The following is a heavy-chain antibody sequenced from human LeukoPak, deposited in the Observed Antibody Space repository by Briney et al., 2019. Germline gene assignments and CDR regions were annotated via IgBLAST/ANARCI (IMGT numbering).Heavy chain of an antibody. CDR1: GGTFSGYA. D-gene: IGHD3-22*01. J-gene: IGHJ5*02. V-gene: IGHV1-69*04. CDR3: ARDPEYYYDSSGYYNWFDP. Sequence: SVKVSCKASGGTFSGYAISWVRQAPGQGLEWMGRIIPILGIANYAQKFQGRVTITADKSTSTAYMELSSLRSEDTAVYYCARDPEYYYDSSGYYNWFDPWGQGTLVTVSS. CDR2: IIPILGIA.